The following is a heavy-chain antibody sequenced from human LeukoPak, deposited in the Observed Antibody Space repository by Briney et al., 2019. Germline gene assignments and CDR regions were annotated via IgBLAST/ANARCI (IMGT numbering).Heavy chain of an antibody. D-gene: IGHD3-22*01. CDR3: ARGTTKGYYYDSSGYYTK. J-gene: IGHJ4*02. V-gene: IGHV4-59*12. Sequence: PSETLSLTCNVSGGSINSYYWGWFRQPPGKRLESIGYIYCSGRTTYNPSLKSRVTISVDTSTNQISLQLTSVTAADTAVYFCARGTTKGYYYDSSGYYTKWGQGTLVTVSS. CDR2: IYCSGRT. CDR1: GGSINSYY.